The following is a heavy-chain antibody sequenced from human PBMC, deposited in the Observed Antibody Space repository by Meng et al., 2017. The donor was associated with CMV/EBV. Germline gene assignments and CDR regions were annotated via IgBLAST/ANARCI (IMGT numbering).Heavy chain of an antibody. J-gene: IGHJ4*02. Sequence: QVQLVQSGAEMKKAGASVKVSCTTSVFSFSDYYIHWVRQAPGQGLEWMGWVNSNNDDTNYARKFQGRVSMTRDTSISTAHMELSRLMSDDTAVYYCVRSSGWSLFDYWGQGTLVTVSS. D-gene: IGHD6-19*01. CDR1: VFSFSDYY. CDR3: VRSSGWSLFDY. CDR2: VNSNNDDT. V-gene: IGHV1-2*02.